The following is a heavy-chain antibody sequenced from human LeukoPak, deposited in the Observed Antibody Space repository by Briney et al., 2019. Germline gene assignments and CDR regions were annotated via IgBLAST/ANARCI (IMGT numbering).Heavy chain of an antibody. V-gene: IGHV3-21*01. Sequence: GGSLRLSCAASGFTFSSYSMNWVRQAPGKGLEWVSSISSSSSYIYYADSVKGRFTISRDNAKNSLYLQMNSLRAEDTAVYYCARDLVAAAANYYYYMDVWGKGTTVTVSS. CDR1: GFTFSSYS. CDR2: ISSSSSYI. CDR3: ARDLVAAAANYYYYMDV. D-gene: IGHD2-2*01. J-gene: IGHJ6*03.